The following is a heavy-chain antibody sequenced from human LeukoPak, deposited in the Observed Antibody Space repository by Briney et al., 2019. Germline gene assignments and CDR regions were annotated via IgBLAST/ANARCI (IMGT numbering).Heavy chain of an antibody. Sequence: KASETLSLTCAVYGGSFSDYYWSWIRQPPGKGLVWIGEINHSGSTNYNPSLKSRVTVSVDTSKNQFSLKLSSVTAADTAVYYCATGVWEPHGQYYFDYWGQGTLVTVSS. J-gene: IGHJ4*02. CDR3: ATGVWEPHGQYYFDY. V-gene: IGHV4-34*01. CDR1: GGSFSDYY. CDR2: INHSGST. D-gene: IGHD1-26*01.